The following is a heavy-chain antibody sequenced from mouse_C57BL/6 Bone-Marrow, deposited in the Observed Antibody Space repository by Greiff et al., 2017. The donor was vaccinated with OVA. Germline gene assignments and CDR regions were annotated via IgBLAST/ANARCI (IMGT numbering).Heavy chain of an antibody. CDR3: AREGGLRAWFAY. CDR2: IDPSDSYT. D-gene: IGHD1-1*01. V-gene: IGHV1-50*01. J-gene: IGHJ3*01. CDR1: GYTFTSYW. Sequence: QVQLQQPGAELVKPGASVKLSCKASGYTFTSYWMQWVKQRPGQGLEWIGEIDPSDSYTNSNQKFKGKATLTVDTSSSTAYMQLSSLTSEDSAVYYCAREGGLRAWFAYWGQGTLVTVSA.